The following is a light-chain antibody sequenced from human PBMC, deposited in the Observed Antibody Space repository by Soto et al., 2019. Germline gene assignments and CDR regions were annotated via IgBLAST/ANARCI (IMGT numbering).Light chain of an antibody. J-gene: IGKJ4*01. Sequence: EIVLTQSPGTLFLSPGERATLSCRASQSVSGTYLGWYQMKPGQSPRLVIYGASSRATGIPDRFRGSGSGTDFTLTITRLEPEDPAVYYCQQYGSPPLTFGGGTRVEIK. CDR1: QSVSGTY. CDR3: QQYGSPPLT. CDR2: GAS. V-gene: IGKV3-20*01.